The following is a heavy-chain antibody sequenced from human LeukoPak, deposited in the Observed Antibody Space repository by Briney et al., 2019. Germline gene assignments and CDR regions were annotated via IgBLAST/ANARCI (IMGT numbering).Heavy chain of an antibody. J-gene: IGHJ4*02. CDR2: IFHSGSA. Sequence: PSETLSLTCAVSGYSISSGYYWGWIRQPPGKGLEWIGSIFHSGSACYNPSLKSRVTISLDTSKNQFSLKLRSVTAADTAVYYCASSSWSGSYFDYWGQGTLVTVSS. CDR1: GYSISSGYY. D-gene: IGHD6-13*01. CDR3: ASSSWSGSYFDY. V-gene: IGHV4-38-2*01.